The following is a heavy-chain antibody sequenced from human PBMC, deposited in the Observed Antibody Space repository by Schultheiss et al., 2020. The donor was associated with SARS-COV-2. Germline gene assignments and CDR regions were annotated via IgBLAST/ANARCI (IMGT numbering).Heavy chain of an antibody. V-gene: IGHV4-4*02. D-gene: IGHD3-3*01. CDR1: GGSISSSNW. J-gene: IGHJ6*03. CDR3: AREVDFWSGYYTAYYYMDV. CDR2: IYYSGST. Sequence: SETLSLTCAVSGGSISSSNWWSWVRQPPGKGLEWIGSIYYSGSTYYNPSLKSRVTISVDTSKNQFSLKLSSVTAADTAVYYCAREVDFWSGYYTAYYYMDVWGKGTTVTVSS.